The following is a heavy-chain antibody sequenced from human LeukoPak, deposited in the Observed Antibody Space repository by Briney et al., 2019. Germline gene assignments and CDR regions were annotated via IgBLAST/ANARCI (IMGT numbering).Heavy chain of an antibody. CDR3: ARGGIQVSGIDEFDY. CDR2: IGIRGDT. J-gene: IGHJ4*02. V-gene: IGHV3-13*01. CDR1: GFTFIDYN. Sequence: GGSLRLSCAASGFTFIDYNMHWVRKGIGKGLEWVSAIGIRGDTHYSGSVKGRFTISRENAESSLYLHMNRLRAEDTAVYYCARGGIQVSGIDEFDYWGQGTLVTVSS. D-gene: IGHD6-19*01.